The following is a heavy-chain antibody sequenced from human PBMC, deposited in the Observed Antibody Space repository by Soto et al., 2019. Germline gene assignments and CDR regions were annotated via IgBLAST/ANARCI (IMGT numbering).Heavy chain of an antibody. Sequence: ASVKVSCKASGYTFTSYGISWVRQAPGQGLEWMGWISAYNGNTNYAQKLQGRVTMTTDTSTSTAYMELRSLRSDDTAVYYCARVKAAAHWFDPWGQEPWSPSPQ. CDR2: ISAYNGNT. J-gene: IGHJ5*02. CDR1: GYTFTSYG. CDR3: ARVKAAAHWFDP. D-gene: IGHD6-13*01. V-gene: IGHV1-18*01.